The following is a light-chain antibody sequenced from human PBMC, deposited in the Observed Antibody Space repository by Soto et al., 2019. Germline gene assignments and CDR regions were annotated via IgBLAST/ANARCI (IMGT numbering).Light chain of an antibody. V-gene: IGKV3-20*01. CDR1: QSVSNSY. CDR3: SAFGASLLCR. Sequence: TLSLSPGERATLSCRARQSVSNSYLAWSQQRPGQAPRLLIYGASSRATGIPERFSGSGSGTDFTLTISRLEPEDFAVHYRSAFGASLLCRFGQVGKV. J-gene: IGKJ1*01. CDR2: GAS.